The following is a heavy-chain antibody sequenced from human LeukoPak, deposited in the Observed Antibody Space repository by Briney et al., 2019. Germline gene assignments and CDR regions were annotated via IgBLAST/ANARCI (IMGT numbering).Heavy chain of an antibody. CDR3: ATDDYYGSGSYSFDY. CDR2: ISDDGGNK. CDR1: GFTFSSYG. J-gene: IGHJ4*02. Sequence: GRSLRLSCAASGFTFSSYGMHWVRQAPGKGLEWVAVISDDGGNKYYADSVKGRFTISRDNSKNTLYLQMNSLRAEDTAVYYCATDDYYGSGSYSFDYWGQGTLVTVSS. V-gene: IGHV3-30*03. D-gene: IGHD3-10*01.